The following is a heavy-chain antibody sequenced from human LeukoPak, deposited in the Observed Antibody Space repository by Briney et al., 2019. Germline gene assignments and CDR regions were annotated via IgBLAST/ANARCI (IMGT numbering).Heavy chain of an antibody. CDR2: IYYSGST. J-gene: IGHJ4*02. V-gene: IGHV4-59*01. CDR3: ARVSPYCGGDCYIFDY. D-gene: IGHD2-21*02. Sequence: PSETLSLTCTVSGGSISSYYWSWIRQPPGKGLEWIGYIYYSGSTNYNPSLKSRVTISVDTSKNQFSLKLSSVTAADTAVYYCARVSPYCGGDCYIFDYWGQGTLVTVSS. CDR1: GGSISSYY.